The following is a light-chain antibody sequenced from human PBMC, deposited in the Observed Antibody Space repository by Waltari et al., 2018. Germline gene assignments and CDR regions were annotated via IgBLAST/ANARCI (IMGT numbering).Light chain of an antibody. CDR3: CSYAGSVV. V-gene: IGLV2-23*01. CDR1: SSDFGSSNL. J-gene: IGLJ2*01. Sequence: QSALTQPASVSGSPGQSTPIPCTGTSSDFGSSNLVSWYQQHPGKAPKLMIYEGSKRPSGVSNRFSGSKSGNTASLTISGLQAEDEADYYCCSYAGSVVFGGGTKLTVL. CDR2: EGS.